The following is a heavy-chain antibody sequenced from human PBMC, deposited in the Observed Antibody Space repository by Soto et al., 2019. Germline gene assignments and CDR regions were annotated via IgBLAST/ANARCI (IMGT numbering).Heavy chain of an antibody. CDR2: IWYDGSNK. D-gene: IGHD6-6*01. J-gene: IGHJ4*02. CDR1: GFTFSSYG. Sequence: GGSLRLSCAASGFTFSSYGMHWVRQAPGKGLEWVAVIWYDGSNKYYADSVKGRFTISRDNSKNTLYLQMNSLRAEDTAVYYCARDGVRYSSSSAFDYWGQGTLVTVSS. V-gene: IGHV3-33*01. CDR3: ARDGVRYSSSSAFDY.